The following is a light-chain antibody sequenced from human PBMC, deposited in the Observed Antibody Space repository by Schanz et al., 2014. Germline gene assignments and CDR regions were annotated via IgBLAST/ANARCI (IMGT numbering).Light chain of an antibody. Sequence: EIVMTQSPESLSVSLGERATISCKSSQTVLSSNKKNYLSWYQQKPRQPPRLLLYWASTRESGVPDRFSGSGSGTDFTLTISSLQTEDVAVYYCQQYYGIPLTFGGGTKVEIK. CDR3: QQYYGIPLT. V-gene: IGKV4-1*01. CDR1: QTVLSSNKKNY. CDR2: WAS. J-gene: IGKJ4*01.